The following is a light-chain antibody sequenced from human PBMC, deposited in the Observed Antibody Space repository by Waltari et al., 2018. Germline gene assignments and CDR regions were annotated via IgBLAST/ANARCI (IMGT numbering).Light chain of an antibody. J-gene: IGKJ2*01. CDR2: DAS. V-gene: IGKV3-11*01. CDR1: QSVSTY. CDR3: QQYNDWPQT. Sequence: EIVLTQSPATLSLSPGDGATLSCRASQSVSTYLAWYQEKPGQAPRLLIYDASNRATGIPARFSGSGSGTDFTLTISGLEPEDSAVYYCQQYNDWPQTFGQGTKLETK.